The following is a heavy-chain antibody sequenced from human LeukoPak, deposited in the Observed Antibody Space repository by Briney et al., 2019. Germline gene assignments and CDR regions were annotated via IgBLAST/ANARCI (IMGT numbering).Heavy chain of an antibody. CDR2: ISGSGGST. J-gene: IGHJ5*02. V-gene: IGHV3-23*01. CDR1: GFTFSSYA. CDR3: AKDRATRYFDWFPWFDP. D-gene: IGHD3-9*01. Sequence: PGGSLRHSCAASGFTFSSYAMSWVRQAPGKGLEWVSAISGSGGSTYYADSVKGRFTISRDNSKNTLYLQMNSLRAEDTAVYYCAKDRATRYFDWFPWFDPWGQGTLVTVSS.